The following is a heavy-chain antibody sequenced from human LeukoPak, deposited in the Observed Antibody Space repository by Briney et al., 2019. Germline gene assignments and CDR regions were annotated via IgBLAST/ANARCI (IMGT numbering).Heavy chain of an antibody. J-gene: IGHJ2*01. Sequence: SETLSLTCAVYGGSFSGYYWSWIRQPPGKGLEWIGEINHSGSTNYNPSLKSRVTISVDTSKNQFSLKLSSVTAADTAVYYCAGRLWFGENNWYFDLWGRGTLVTVPS. CDR2: INHSGST. V-gene: IGHV4-34*01. D-gene: IGHD3-10*01. CDR3: AGRLWFGENNWYFDL. CDR1: GGSFSGYY.